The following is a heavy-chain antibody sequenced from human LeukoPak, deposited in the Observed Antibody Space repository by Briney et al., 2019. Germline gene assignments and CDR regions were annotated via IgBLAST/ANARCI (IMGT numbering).Heavy chain of an antibody. D-gene: IGHD1-26*01. Sequence: GGSLRLSCAASGFTFSSYWMSWVRQAPGKGLEWVAHIKQDGSEKYYVDSVKGRFTISRDNAKNSLYLQMNSLRAEDTAVYHCAREGDGSCSRTLYNWFDPWGQGTLVTVSS. CDR2: IKQDGSEK. CDR3: AREGDGSCSRTLYNWFDP. J-gene: IGHJ5*02. CDR1: GFTFSSYW. V-gene: IGHV3-7*03.